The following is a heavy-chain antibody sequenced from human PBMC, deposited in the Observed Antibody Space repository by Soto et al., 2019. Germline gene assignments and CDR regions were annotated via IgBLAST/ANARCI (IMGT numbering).Heavy chain of an antibody. CDR3: ARRLFGSGWTLDS. V-gene: IGHV4-59*13. CDR2: VYHTGST. CDR1: GASITTYY. J-gene: IGHJ4*02. D-gene: IGHD6-19*01. Sequence: PSETLSLTCDVSGASITTYYWSWIRQAPGKGLEWIGNVYHTGSTDYNSSLRSRVTISVDTSKNQFSLNMNSVTAADTAVYYCARRLFGSGWTLDSWGQGALVTVPS.